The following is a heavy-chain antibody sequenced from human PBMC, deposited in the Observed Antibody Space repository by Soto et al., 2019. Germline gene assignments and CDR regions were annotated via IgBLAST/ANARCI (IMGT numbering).Heavy chain of an antibody. D-gene: IGHD2-2*01. CDR2: IIPIFGTA. Sequence: ASVKVSCKASGGTFSSYAISWVRQAPGQGLEWMGGIIPIFGTANYAQKFQGRVTITADESTSTAYMELSSLRSEDTAVYYCARGVPAAMLRVDGMDVWGQGTTVTVSS. CDR3: ARGVPAAMLRVDGMDV. V-gene: IGHV1-69*13. J-gene: IGHJ6*02. CDR1: GGTFSSYA.